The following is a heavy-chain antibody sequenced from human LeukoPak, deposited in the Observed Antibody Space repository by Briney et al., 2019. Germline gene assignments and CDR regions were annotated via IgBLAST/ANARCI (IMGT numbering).Heavy chain of an antibody. CDR3: ARSRNAVVRRRGAFDI. D-gene: IGHD4-23*01. V-gene: IGHV4-39*07. CDR1: GGSISSSSYY. J-gene: IGHJ3*02. CDR2: IYYSGST. Sequence: SETLSLTCTVSGGSISSSSYYWGWIRQPPGKGLEWIGSIYYSGSTYYNPSLKSRVTISVDTSKNQFSLKLSSVTAADTAVYYCARSRNAVVRRRGAFDIWGQGTMVTVSS.